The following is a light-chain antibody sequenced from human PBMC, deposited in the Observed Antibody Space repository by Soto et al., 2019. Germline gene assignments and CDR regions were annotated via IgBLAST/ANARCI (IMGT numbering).Light chain of an antibody. Sequence: DLQMTQSPSSLSASIGDRVTITCRASQSISSHLYWFQQKSGQAPKLLIYAASSLQSGVPSRFSGSGSGTDFTLTISNLQPEDFATYYCQQSYSNSITFGQGTRLEIK. V-gene: IGKV1-39*01. CDR2: AAS. CDR1: QSISSH. CDR3: QQSYSNSIT. J-gene: IGKJ5*01.